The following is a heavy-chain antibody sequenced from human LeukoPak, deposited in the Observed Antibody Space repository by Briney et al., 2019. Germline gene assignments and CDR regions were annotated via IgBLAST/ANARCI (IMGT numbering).Heavy chain of an antibody. V-gene: IGHV4-34*01. CDR3: ARGQPLYSSGWYVNY. Sequence: SETLSLACAVYGGSSSGYYWSWIRQPPGKGLEWIGEINQSGSTNYNPSLKSRVTISVDTSKNQFSLKLSSVTAADTAVYYCARGQPLYSSGWYVNYWGQGTLVTVSS. D-gene: IGHD6-19*01. J-gene: IGHJ4*02. CDR2: INQSGST. CDR1: GGSSSGYY.